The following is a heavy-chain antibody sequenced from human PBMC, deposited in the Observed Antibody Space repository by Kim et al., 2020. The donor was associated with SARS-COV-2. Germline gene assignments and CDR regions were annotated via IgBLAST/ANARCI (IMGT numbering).Heavy chain of an antibody. CDR2: ITTGSTYT. CDR3: ARDRFGELSHTHTYWYYGLDV. J-gene: IGHJ6*02. CDR1: GFSFSDYY. Sequence: GGSLRLSCAASGFSFSDYYMNWIRQAPGKGLEWVSDITTGSTYTQYADSVKGRFTISRDDAKNSLYLQMNSLRAEDTATYYCARDRFGELSHTHTYWYYGLDVWGQGTTVTVYS. V-gene: IGHV3-11*06. D-gene: IGHD3-10*01.